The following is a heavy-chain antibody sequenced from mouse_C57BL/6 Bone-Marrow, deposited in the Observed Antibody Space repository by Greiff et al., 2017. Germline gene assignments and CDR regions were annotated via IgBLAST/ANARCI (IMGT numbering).Heavy chain of an antibody. V-gene: IGHV5-4*01. Sequence: EVQLQESGGGLVKPGGSLKLSCAASGFTFSSYAMSWVRQTPEKRLEWVATISDGGSYTYYPDNVKGRFTISRDNAKNNLYLQMSHLKSEDTAMYYCARPRGVAYWGQGTLVTVSA. CDR2: ISDGGSYT. CDR1: GFTFSSYA. J-gene: IGHJ3*01. CDR3: ARPRGVAY.